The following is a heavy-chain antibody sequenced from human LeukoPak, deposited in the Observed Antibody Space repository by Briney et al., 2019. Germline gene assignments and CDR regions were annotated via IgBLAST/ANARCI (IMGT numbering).Heavy chain of an antibody. CDR1: GGSISSYY. CDR2: IYYSGST. CDR3: ARLPRYSFDY. V-gene: IGHV4-59*08. D-gene: IGHD5-18*01. Sequence: SETLSLTCTVSGGSISSYYWSWIRQPPGKGLEWIGYIYYSGSTNYNPSLKSRVTISVDTSKNQFSLKLSSVTAADTAVYYCARLPRYSFDYWGQGTLVTVSS. J-gene: IGHJ4*02.